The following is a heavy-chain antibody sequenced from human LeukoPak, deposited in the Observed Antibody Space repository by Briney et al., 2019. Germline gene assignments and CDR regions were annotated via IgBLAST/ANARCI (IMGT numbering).Heavy chain of an antibody. Sequence: GGSLRLSCAASGFTFSSYSMNWVRQAPGKGPKWVSYISSSSSTIYYADSVKGRFTISRDNAKNSLYLQMNSLRAEDTAVYYCARGRGSDYWGQGTLVTVSS. J-gene: IGHJ4*02. CDR1: GFTFSSYS. D-gene: IGHD3-10*01. V-gene: IGHV3-48*04. CDR3: ARGRGSDY. CDR2: ISSSSSTI.